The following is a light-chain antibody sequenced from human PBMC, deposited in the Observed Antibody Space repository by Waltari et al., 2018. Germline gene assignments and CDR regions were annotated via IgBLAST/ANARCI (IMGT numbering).Light chain of an antibody. V-gene: IGKV1-5*01. CDR3: QHYNNYSGT. J-gene: IGKJ1*01. Sequence: DIQMTQSPSSLSASIGDTITVTCRASQNIRTYLNWYQQKPAKAPKLLIFGASNLKSGVPSRFSGSGSGTEFTLTINSLQPDDFATYYCQHYNNYSGTFGQGTRVELK. CDR2: GAS. CDR1: QNIRTY.